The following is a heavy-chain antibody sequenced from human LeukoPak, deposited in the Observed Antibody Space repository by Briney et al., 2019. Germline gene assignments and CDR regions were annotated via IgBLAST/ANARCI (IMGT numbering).Heavy chain of an antibody. CDR1: GFTFSSYS. V-gene: IGHV3-21*01. J-gene: IGHJ3*02. CDR3: ARDPNHDAFDI. D-gene: IGHD1-14*01. Sequence: GGSLRLSCAASGFTFSSYSMNWVRQAPGKGLEWVSSISSSSSYIYYADSVKGRFTISRDNAENSLYLQMNSLRAEDTAVYYCARDPNHDAFDIWGQGTMVTVST. CDR2: ISSSSSYI.